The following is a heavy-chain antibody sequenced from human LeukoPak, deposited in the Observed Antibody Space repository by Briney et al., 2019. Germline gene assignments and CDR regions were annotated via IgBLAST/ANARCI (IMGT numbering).Heavy chain of an antibody. D-gene: IGHD2-2*01. CDR2: IYHSGST. CDR3: ALVVPAAIMRTDAFDI. J-gene: IGHJ3*02. CDR1: GYSISSGYY. V-gene: IGHV4-38-2*02. Sequence: PSETLSLTXTVSGYSISSGYYWGWIRQPPGKRLEWIGSIYHSGSTYYNPSLKSRVTISVDTSKNQFSLKLSSVTAADTAVYYCALVVPAAIMRTDAFDIWGQGTMVTVSS.